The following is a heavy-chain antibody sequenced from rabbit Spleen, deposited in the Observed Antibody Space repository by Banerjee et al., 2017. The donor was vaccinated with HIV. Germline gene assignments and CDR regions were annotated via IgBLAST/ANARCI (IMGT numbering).Heavy chain of an antibody. CDR2: IDSGSSGFT. V-gene: IGHV1S45*01. Sequence: QEQLVETGGGLVQPGGSLTLSCKASGFHVSSYYMSWVRQAPGKGLEWIGYIDSGSSGFTYFASWTKGRFTISKTSSTTVTLHMTSLTAADTATYFCARDTSSSFSSYGMDLWGPGDPGHRL. CDR1: GFHVSSYYM. D-gene: IGHD1-1*01. CDR3: ARDTSSSFSSYGMDL. J-gene: IGHJ6*01.